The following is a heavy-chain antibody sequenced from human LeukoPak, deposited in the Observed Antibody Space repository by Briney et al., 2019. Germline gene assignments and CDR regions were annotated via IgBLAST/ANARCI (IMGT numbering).Heavy chain of an antibody. CDR3: AREAGSLAVAGHYYYYGMDV. V-gene: IGHV4-31*03. CDR1: GGSISSGGYY. J-gene: IGHJ6*02. Sequence: SQTLSLTCTVSGGSISSGGYYWSWIRQHPGKGLEWIGYIYYSGSTYYNPSLKSRVTISVDTSKNQFSLKLSSVTAADTAVYYCAREAGSLAVAGHYYYYGMDVWGQGTTVTVSS. CDR2: IYYSGST. D-gene: IGHD6-19*01.